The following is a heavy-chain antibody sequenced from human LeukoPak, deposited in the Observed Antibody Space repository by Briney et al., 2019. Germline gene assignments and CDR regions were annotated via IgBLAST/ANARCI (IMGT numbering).Heavy chain of an antibody. D-gene: IGHD7-27*01. CDR1: GFTFSSYG. Sequence: GGSLRLSCAASGFTFSSYGMHWVRQAPGKGLEWVAVISYDGSNKYYADSVKGRFTISRDNSKNTLYLQMNSLRAEDTAVYFCARDQYTNSGNWFDPWGQGTLVTVSS. J-gene: IGHJ5*02. CDR2: ISYDGSNK. V-gene: IGHV3-30*03. CDR3: ARDQYTNSGNWFDP.